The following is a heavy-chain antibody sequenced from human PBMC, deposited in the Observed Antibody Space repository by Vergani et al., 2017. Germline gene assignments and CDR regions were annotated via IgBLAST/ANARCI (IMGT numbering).Heavy chain of an antibody. CDR2: ISSSSSTI. CDR3: ARDSPLDNYYDGSGHPPGGY. CDR1: GFTFSSYS. V-gene: IGHV3-48*01. D-gene: IGHD3-22*01. J-gene: IGHJ4*02. Sequence: EVQLVESGGGLVQPGGSLRLSCAASGFTFSSYSMNWVRQAPGKGLEWVSYISSSSSTIYYADSVKGRFTISRDNAKNSLYLQMNSLRAEDTAVYYCARDSPLDNYYDGSGHPPGGYWGQGTLVTVSS.